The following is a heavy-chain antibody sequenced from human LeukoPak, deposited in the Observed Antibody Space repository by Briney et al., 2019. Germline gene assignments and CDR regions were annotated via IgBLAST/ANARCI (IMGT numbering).Heavy chain of an antibody. CDR1: GLTFDVYA. D-gene: IGHD3-22*01. CDR2: FSGDGRST. CDR3: ANQFHDSSGYTDSFDI. J-gene: IGHJ3*02. V-gene: IGHV3-43*02. Sequence: GGSRILSWAASGLTFDVYAMDWARPAPGKGMEWVSLFSGDGRSTYHADSGKRRFNTSRDNSKNSLYLQMNSLRTEDTALYYCANQFHDSSGYTDSFDIWGQGTMVTVSS.